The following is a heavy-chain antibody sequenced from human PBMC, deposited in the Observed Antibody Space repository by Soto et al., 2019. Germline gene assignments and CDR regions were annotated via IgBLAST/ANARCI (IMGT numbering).Heavy chain of an antibody. Sequence: EVQLVESGGGLVQPGGSLRLSFAASGFTFSSYDMHWVRQAPGKGLEYISAISSNGGITYYANSVKGRFTISRDNSKNMMYLQMGSLRAEDMAVYYCVRDTSFDYWGQGTLVTVSS. CDR3: VRDTSFDY. D-gene: IGHD3-16*01. V-gene: IGHV3-64*01. CDR2: ISSNGGIT. CDR1: GFTFSSYD. J-gene: IGHJ4*02.